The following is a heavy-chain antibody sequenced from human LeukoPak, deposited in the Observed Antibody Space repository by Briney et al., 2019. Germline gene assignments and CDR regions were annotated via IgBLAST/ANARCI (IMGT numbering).Heavy chain of an antibody. CDR3: ARGVVPAEGFDP. CDR2: IYTSGST. Sequence: SETLSLTCTVSGGSISSGSYYWSWIRQPAGKGLEWIGRIYTSGSTNYNPSHKSRVTISVDTSKNQFSLKLSSVTAADTAVYYCARGVVPAEGFDPWGQGTLVTVSS. J-gene: IGHJ5*02. CDR1: GGSISSGSYY. D-gene: IGHD2-2*01. V-gene: IGHV4-61*02.